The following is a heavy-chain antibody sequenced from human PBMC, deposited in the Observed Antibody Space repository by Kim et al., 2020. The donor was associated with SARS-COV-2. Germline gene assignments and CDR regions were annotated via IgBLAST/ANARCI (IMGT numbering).Heavy chain of an antibody. J-gene: IGHJ4*02. D-gene: IGHD2-21*02. CDR2: ISGSGGST. V-gene: IGHV3-23*01. CDR1: GFTFSSYA. Sequence: GGSLRLSCAASGFTFSSYAMSWVRQAPGKGLEWVSAISGSGGSTYYADSVKGRFTISRDNSKNTLYLQMNSLRAEDTAVYYCAKQTYCGGDCYSEPYYFDYWGQGTLVTVSS. CDR3: AKQTYCGGDCYSEPYYFDY.